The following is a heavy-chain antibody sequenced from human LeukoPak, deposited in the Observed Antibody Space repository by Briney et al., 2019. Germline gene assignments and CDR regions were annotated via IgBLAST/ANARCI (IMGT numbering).Heavy chain of an antibody. CDR2: ISSSTTYI. CDR3: ARDLTTVIAHVLYFDS. CDR1: GFTFSDYS. V-gene: IGHV3-21*01. J-gene: IGHJ4*02. Sequence: GGSLRLSCVASGFTFSDYSMDWVRQSPGKGLEWVASISSSTTYIFYADSVKGRFTISSDNAKNSLYLQMNSLRAEDTAVYYCARDLTTVIAHVLYFDSWGQGTLVTVSS. D-gene: IGHD4-11*01.